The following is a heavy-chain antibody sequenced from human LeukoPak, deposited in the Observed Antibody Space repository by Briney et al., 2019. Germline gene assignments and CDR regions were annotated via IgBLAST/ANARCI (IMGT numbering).Heavy chain of an antibody. Sequence: PGRSLRLSCAASGFTFYDYAMHWVRHGPGKGLEWVSGITWNTDNIVYADSVMGRFTISRDNAKNSLYLQMNSLRAEDTALYYCAKDISVGATPYYFDSWGQGTLVTVSS. CDR1: GFTFYDYA. D-gene: IGHD1-26*01. CDR2: ITWNTDNI. CDR3: AKDISVGATPYYFDS. V-gene: IGHV3-9*01. J-gene: IGHJ4*02.